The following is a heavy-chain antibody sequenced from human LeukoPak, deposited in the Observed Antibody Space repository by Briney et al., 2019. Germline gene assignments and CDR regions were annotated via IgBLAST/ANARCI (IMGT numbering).Heavy chain of an antibody. CDR1: GGSISSYY. CDR3: ARLLNSFDYYGSGTPAGWFDP. Sequence: SETLSLNCTVSGGSISSYYWSWISQPPGKGLECIGYIYYSGSTNYNPSLKSRVTISVDTSKNQFSLKLSSVTAADTAVYYCARLLNSFDYYGSGTPAGWFDPWGQGTLVTVSS. D-gene: IGHD3-10*01. CDR2: IYYSGST. J-gene: IGHJ5*02. V-gene: IGHV4-59*08.